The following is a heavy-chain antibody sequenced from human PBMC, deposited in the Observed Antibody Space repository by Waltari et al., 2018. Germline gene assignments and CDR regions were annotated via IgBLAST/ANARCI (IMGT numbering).Heavy chain of an antibody. V-gene: IGHV4-39*07. CDR2: IYYSGST. D-gene: IGHD3-9*01. CDR1: GGSISSSSYY. Sequence: VKPSETLSLTCTVSGGSISSSSYYWGWIRQPPGKGLEWIGSIYYSGSTYYNPSLKSRVTISVDTSKNQFSLKLSSVTAADTAVYYCARSRYFDWLHDYWGQGTLVTVSS. CDR3: ARSRYFDWLHDY. J-gene: IGHJ4*02.